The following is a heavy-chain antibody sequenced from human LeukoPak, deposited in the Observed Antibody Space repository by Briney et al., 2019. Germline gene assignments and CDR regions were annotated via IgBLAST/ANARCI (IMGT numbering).Heavy chain of an antibody. CDR3: ARGYYDSSGHHRGFDY. CDR2: IYYSGST. D-gene: IGHD3-22*01. CDR1: GGSISSYQ. Sequence: SETLSLTCTVSGGSISSYQWSWIRQPPGKGLEWIGYIYYSGSTNYNPSLKSRVTISVDTSKNQFSLKLSSVTAADTAVYYCARGYYDSSGHHRGFDYWGQGTLVTVSS. J-gene: IGHJ4*02. V-gene: IGHV4-59*01.